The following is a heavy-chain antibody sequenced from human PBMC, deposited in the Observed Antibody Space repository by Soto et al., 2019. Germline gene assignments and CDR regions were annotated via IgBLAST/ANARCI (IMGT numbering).Heavy chain of an antibody. CDR3: AREEIEYSRSTNYYYYGMDV. J-gene: IGHJ6*02. Sequence: GESLKISCKGSGYSFTSYWIGWVRQMPGKGLEWMGIIYPGDSDTRYSPSFQGQVTISADKSISTAYLQWSSLKASDTAMYYCAREEIEYSRSTNYYYYGMDVWGQGTTVTSP. D-gene: IGHD6-6*01. CDR1: GYSFTSYW. CDR2: IYPGDSDT. V-gene: IGHV5-51*01.